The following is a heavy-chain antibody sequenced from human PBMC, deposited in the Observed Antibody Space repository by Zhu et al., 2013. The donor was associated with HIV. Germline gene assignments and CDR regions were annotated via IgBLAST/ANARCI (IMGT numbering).Heavy chain of an antibody. CDR2: INHSGGT. CDR1: GESFSGNY. V-gene: IGHV4-34*01. D-gene: IGHD2-2*01. J-gene: IGHJ4*02. CDR3: ARYNVAFHPRYCSSTSCYVGRREFDY. Sequence: QVQLQQWGAGLLKPSETLSLTCAVYGESFSGNYWTWIRQPPGKGLEWIGEINHSGGTKYNPSLKSRVTISVDTSKSQFSLKMSSVSAADTAVYYCARYNVAFHPRYCSSTSCYVGRREFDYWGQGALVTVSS.